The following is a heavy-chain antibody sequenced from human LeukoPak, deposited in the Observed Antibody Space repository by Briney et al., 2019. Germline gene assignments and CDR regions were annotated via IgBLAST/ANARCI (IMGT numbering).Heavy chain of an antibody. J-gene: IGHJ4*02. V-gene: IGHV4-4*07. CDR2: IYSSENT. CDR1: SGSISSYY. Sequence: SETLSLTCTVSSGSISSYYWTWIRQPAGKGLEWIGRIYSSENTNYNPSLKSRVTMSVDTSKNQFSLNLNSVTAADTAVYFCARGLLVYANPPGYWGQGTLVTVSS. D-gene: IGHD2-8*01. CDR3: ARGLLVYANPPGY.